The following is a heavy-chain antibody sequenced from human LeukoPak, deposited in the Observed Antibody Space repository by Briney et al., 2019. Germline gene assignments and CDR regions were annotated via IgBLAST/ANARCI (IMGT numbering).Heavy chain of an antibody. Sequence: SETLSLICAVYGGSFSGHYWTWIRQPQPPGTGLEWIGEINDSGSTNYNSSLKSRVTISVDTSKNQFSLKLASVTAADTAVYYCARLVVVPAAHLCAFDIWGQGTMVTVSS. CDR3: ARLVVVPAAHLCAFDI. CDR2: INDSGST. J-gene: IGHJ3*02. CDR1: GGSFSGHY. D-gene: IGHD2-2*01. V-gene: IGHV4-34*01.